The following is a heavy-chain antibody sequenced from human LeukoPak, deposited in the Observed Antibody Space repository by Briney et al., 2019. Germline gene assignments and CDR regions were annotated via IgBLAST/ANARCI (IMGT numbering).Heavy chain of an antibody. CDR3: AKEDFDWLGVDY. CDR2: ISGSGDTT. V-gene: IGHV3-23*01. CDR1: GFTFSSYA. J-gene: IGHJ4*02. D-gene: IGHD3-9*01. Sequence: GGSLRLSCAASGFTFSSYAMSWVRQAPGKGLEWVSAISGSGDTTYYADSVKGRFTISRDNSKNTLYLQMNGLRAEDTAVYYCAKEDFDWLGVDYWGQGTLVTVSS.